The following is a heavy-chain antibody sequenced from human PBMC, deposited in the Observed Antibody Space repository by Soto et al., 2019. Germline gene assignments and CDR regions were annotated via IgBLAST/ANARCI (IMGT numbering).Heavy chain of an antibody. J-gene: IGHJ5*01. D-gene: IGHD3-9*01. V-gene: IGHV4-4*02. Sequence: SETLSLTCAVSGGSISSSNWWSWVRQPPGKGLEWIGEIYHSGSTNYNPSLKSRVTISVDKSKNQFSLKLSSVTAADTAVYYCARDRYVILTGYYTGSFDSPGQGTL. CDR1: GGSISSSNW. CDR3: ARDRYVILTGYYTGSFDS. CDR2: IYHSGST.